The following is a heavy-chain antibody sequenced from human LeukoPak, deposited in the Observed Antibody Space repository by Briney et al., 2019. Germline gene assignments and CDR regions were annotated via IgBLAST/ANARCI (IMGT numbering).Heavy chain of an antibody. J-gene: IGHJ6*02. Sequence: ASVKVSCKASGYTFTSYGISWVRQAPGQGLEWMGWISAYNGNTNYAQKLQGRVTMTADTSTSTAYMELRSLRSDDTAVYYCARGLVVVAARYYYYGMDVWGQGTTVTVSS. V-gene: IGHV1-18*01. CDR3: ARGLVVVAARYYYYGMDV. CDR1: GYTFTSYG. D-gene: IGHD2-15*01. CDR2: ISAYNGNT.